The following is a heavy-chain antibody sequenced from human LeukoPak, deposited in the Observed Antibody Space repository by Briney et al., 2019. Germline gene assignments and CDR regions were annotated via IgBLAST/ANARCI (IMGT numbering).Heavy chain of an antibody. CDR2: IIPIFGTA. CDR3: AKSSRVLRYFD. CDR1: GGTFSSYA. Sequence: AASVKVSCKASGGTFSSYAISWVRQAPGQGLEWMGRIIPIFGTANYAQKFQGRVTITTDESTSTAYMELSSLRSEDTAVYYCAKSSRVLRYFDWGQGTLVTVSS. D-gene: IGHD3-9*01. V-gene: IGHV1-69*05. J-gene: IGHJ4*02.